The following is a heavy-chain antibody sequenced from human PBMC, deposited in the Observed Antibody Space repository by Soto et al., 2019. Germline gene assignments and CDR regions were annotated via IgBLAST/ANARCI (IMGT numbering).Heavy chain of an antibody. D-gene: IGHD2-21*02. CDR3: ARESGDWPLNWFDP. J-gene: IGHJ5*02. V-gene: IGHV3-74*01. Sequence: PGGSLRLSCAASGFNFSNHWMHWVRQRPAEGLVWASRITSDGKSKAYAESVKGRFAISRDNAKNTLYLQMNGLTAEDTAVYYCARESGDWPLNWFDPWGQGTPVTVSS. CDR1: GFNFSNHW. CDR2: ITSDGKSK.